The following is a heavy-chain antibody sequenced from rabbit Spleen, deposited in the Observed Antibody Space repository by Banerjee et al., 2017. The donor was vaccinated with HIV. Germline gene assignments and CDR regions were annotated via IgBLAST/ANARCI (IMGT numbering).Heavy chain of an antibody. J-gene: IGHJ6*01. V-gene: IGHV1S40*01. CDR2: VDVGSSGFT. CDR1: GVSFSFNTY. Sequence: VESGGDLVKPGASLTLTCTASGVSFSFNTYMCWVRQAPGKGLEWIGCVDVGSSGFTYFASWAKGRFTISKTSSTTVTLQMTSLTAADTATYFCARDAATSFSSYGMDLWGQGTLVTVS. D-gene: IGHD8-1*01. CDR3: ARDAATSFSSYGMDL.